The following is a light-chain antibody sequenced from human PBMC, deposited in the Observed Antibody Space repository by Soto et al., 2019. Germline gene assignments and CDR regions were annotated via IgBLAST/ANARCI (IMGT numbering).Light chain of an antibody. CDR2: KAS. CDR1: QSVSSW. V-gene: IGKV1-5*03. CDR3: QQYSGYSLT. J-gene: IGKJ4*01. Sequence: DIQMTQSPSTLSASVGDRVTITCRASQSVSSWLAWYQQRPGKAPKLLIYKASSLESGVPSRFIGSESGTEFTLTISSLQPDDFATYYCQQYSGYSLTFGGGTKAEIK.